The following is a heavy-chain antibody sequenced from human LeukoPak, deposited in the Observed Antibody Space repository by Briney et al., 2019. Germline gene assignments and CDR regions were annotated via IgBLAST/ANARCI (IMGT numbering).Heavy chain of an antibody. D-gene: IGHD3-22*01. CDR3: AKGTGGYYGPFDS. Sequence: QAGGSLRLSCAASGFTFDGFALFWVRHAPGKGLEYVSGINWNSGSIDYADSVKGRFTTSRDNAKSSLYLQMNSLRVEDAAVYYCAKGTGGYYGPFDSWGQGTLVTVSS. CDR2: INWNSGSI. V-gene: IGHV3-9*01. CDR1: GFTFDGFA. J-gene: IGHJ4*02.